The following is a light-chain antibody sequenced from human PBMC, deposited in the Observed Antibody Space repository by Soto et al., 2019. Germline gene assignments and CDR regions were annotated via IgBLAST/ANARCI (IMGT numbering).Light chain of an antibody. CDR1: SSDFGGYNY. V-gene: IGLV2-14*01. J-gene: IGLJ1*01. Sequence: QSVLTQPASVSGSPGQSITISCTGTSSDFGGYNYVSWYQQHPGKAPKLMIYDVSNRPSGVSNRFSGSKSGNTASLTITGLQTGDEADYYCATWDSSLSAGVFGTGTRVTVL. CDR3: ATWDSSLSAGV. CDR2: DVS.